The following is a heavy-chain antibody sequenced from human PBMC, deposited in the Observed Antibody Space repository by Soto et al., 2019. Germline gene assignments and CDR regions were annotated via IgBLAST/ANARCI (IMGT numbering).Heavy chain of an antibody. CDR1: GYTFTGYY. Sequence: GASVKVSCKASGYTFTGYYMHWVRQAPGQGLEWMGWINPNSGGTNYAQKFQGRVTMTRDTSISTAYMELSRLRSDDTAMYYCARLSNASSSSWYEDYWGQGTLVTVSS. V-gene: IGHV1-2*02. CDR3: ARLSNASSSSWYEDY. J-gene: IGHJ4*02. CDR2: INPNSGGT. D-gene: IGHD6-13*01.